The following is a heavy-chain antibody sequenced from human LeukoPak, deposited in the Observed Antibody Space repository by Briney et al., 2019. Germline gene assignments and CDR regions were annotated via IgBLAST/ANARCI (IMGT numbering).Heavy chain of an antibody. J-gene: IGHJ3*02. V-gene: IGHV1-2*02. CDR1: GYTFTGYY. CDR3: ARDSSYYDILTGYYKGAFDI. Sequence: ASVKVSCTASGYTFTGYYMHWVRQAPGQGLEWMGWINPNSGGTNYAQKFQGRVTMTRDTSISTAYMELSRLRSDDTAVYYCARDSSYYDILTGYYKGAFDIWGQGTMVTVSS. D-gene: IGHD3-9*01. CDR2: INPNSGGT.